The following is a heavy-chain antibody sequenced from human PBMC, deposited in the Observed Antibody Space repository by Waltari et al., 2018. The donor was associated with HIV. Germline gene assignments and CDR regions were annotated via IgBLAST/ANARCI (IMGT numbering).Heavy chain of an antibody. J-gene: IGHJ4*02. CDR2: INHSGST. CDR3: ARFWGAQRGGGFDY. D-gene: IGHD3-10*01. Sequence: QVQLQQWGAGLLKPSETLSLTCAVYGGSFSGYYWSWIRPPPGKGLEWIGEINHSGSTNYNPSLKSRVTISVNTSKNQFSLKLNSLTAADTAVYYCARFWGAQRGGGFDYWGQGTLVTVSS. CDR1: GGSFSGYY. V-gene: IGHV4-34*01.